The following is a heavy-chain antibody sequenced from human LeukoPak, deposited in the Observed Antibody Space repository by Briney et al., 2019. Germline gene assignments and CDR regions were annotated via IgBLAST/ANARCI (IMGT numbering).Heavy chain of an antibody. CDR1: GGTISSYY. CDR3: ARDSYSGSYGDAFDI. Sequence: SVKVTCNASGGTISSYYFSWVRQAPGQGLEWMGGIIPIFGTANYAQKFQGRVTITADESTSTAYLELSSLRSEDTAVYYCARDSYSGSYGDAFDIWGQGTMVTVSS. V-gene: IGHV1-69*01. D-gene: IGHD1-26*01. J-gene: IGHJ3*02. CDR2: IIPIFGTA.